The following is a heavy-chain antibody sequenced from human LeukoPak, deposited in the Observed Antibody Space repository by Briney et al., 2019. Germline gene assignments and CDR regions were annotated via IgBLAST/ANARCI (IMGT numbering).Heavy chain of an antibody. CDR3: ARAVARVLGAFDI. CDR2: IYSGGST. J-gene: IGHJ3*02. V-gene: IGHV3-53*01. D-gene: IGHD6-19*01. CDR1: GFSVSSNY. Sequence: GGSLRLSCAVSGFSVSSNYMAWVRQGPGKGLEWVSVIYSGGSTYYADSVKGRFTISRDNSKNTLYLQMNSLRAEDTAVYYCARAVARVLGAFDIWGQGTMVTVSS.